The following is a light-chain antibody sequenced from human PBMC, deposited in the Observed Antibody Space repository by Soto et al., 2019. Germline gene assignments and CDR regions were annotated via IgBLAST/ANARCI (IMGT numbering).Light chain of an antibody. J-gene: IGLJ3*02. V-gene: IGLV8-61*01. Sequence: QTVVTQEPSFSVSPGRTVTLTCGLSSGSVSTSYYPSWYQQTPGQAPRTLIYNTNTRSSGVPDRFSGSILGNKAALTITGARADDESVYHCVFYRGGGLSVFGGG. CDR1: SGSVSTSYY. CDR2: NTN. CDR3: VFYRGGGLSV.